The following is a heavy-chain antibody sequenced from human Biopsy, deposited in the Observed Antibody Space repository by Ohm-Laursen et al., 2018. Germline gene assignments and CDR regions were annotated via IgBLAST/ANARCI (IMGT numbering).Heavy chain of an antibody. Sequence: SVKVSCKTSGGTFTNYAISWVRQAPGQGLEWMGGTIPIFGTANYAQKFQGRVTITADESTSTAYMELSSLRSDDTAVYYCARDALGGGSYRFFYWGQGSLVTVSS. J-gene: IGHJ4*02. D-gene: IGHD1-26*01. CDR1: GGTFTNYA. V-gene: IGHV1-69*13. CDR3: ARDALGGGSYRFFY. CDR2: TIPIFGTA.